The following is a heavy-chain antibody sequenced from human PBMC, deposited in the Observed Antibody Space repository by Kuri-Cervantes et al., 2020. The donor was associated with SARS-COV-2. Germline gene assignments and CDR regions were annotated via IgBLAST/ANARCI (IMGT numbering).Heavy chain of an antibody. J-gene: IGHJ6*02. CDR2: ISYDGRDI. V-gene: IGHV3-30*18. CDR1: EFNFRYYG. D-gene: IGHD3-10*01. CDR3: AKPGSVRGIIREDHYGLDA. Sequence: GESLKISCVASEFNFRYYGMYWVRQAPGKGLEWVAHISYDGRDIHFRESVKGRFTVSRDNSKNTLYLQMNSLRLEDTGVYFCAKPGSVRGIIREDHYGLDAWGQGTTVTVSS.